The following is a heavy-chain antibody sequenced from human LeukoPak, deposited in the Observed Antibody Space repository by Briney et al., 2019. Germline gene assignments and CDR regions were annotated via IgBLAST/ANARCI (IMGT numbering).Heavy chain of an antibody. J-gene: IGHJ4*02. CDR3: AKAPGGIVGY. Sequence: PSETLSLTCAVYGGSFSGYYWSWVRQAPGKGLEWVSAISGSGGSTYYADSVKGRFTISRDNSKNTVYLQMNSLRADDTAVYYCAKAPGGIVGYWGQGTLVTVSS. CDR1: GGSFSGYY. CDR2: ISGSGGST. V-gene: IGHV3-23*01. D-gene: IGHD3-16*01.